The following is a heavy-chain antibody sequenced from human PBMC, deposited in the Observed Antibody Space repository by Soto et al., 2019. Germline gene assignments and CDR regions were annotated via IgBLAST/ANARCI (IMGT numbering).Heavy chain of an antibody. J-gene: IGHJ6*03. Sequence: QVQLQESGPGLVKPSETLSLTCTVSGGSISSYYWSWIRQPPGKGLEWIGYIYYSGSTNYNPSLKSRVTITVDTSKNQFSLKLSSVTAADTAVYYCARHSFYYYYCMDVWGKGTTVTVSS. CDR3: ARHSFYYYYCMDV. CDR1: GGSISSYY. V-gene: IGHV4-59*08. CDR2: IYYSGST.